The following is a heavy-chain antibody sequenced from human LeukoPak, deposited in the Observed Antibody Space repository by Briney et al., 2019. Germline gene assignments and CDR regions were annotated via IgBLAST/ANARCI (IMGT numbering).Heavy chain of an antibody. V-gene: IGHV1-69*13. CDR3: ARLNYDFWSGHYGMDV. Sequence: ASVKVSCTASGGTFSSYAISWVRQAPGQGLEWMGGIIPIFGTANYAQKFQGRVTITADESTSTAYMELSSLRSEDTAVYYCARLNYDFWSGHYGMDVWGQGTTVTVSS. J-gene: IGHJ6*02. CDR2: IIPIFGTA. D-gene: IGHD3-3*01. CDR1: GGTFSSYA.